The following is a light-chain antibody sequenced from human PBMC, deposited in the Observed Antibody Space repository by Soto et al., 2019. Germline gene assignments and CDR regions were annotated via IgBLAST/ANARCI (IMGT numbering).Light chain of an antibody. CDR2: KAS. CDR3: QQYNSYPWT. Sequence: DIQMTQSPSTLSASVGDRVTITCRASQSIKNWLAWYQQKPGEAPKLLIYKASTLKSGVPSRFSGSGSGTEFTLTISSLQPDDFATYYCQQYNSYPWTFGQGTKVDIK. V-gene: IGKV1-5*03. J-gene: IGKJ1*01. CDR1: QSIKNW.